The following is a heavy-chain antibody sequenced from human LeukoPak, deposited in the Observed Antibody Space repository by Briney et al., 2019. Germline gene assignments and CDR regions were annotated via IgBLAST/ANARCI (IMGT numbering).Heavy chain of an antibody. CDR1: GFTISSHW. CDR3: ARVESLWLPFDQ. V-gene: IGHV3-74*03. CDR2: INSDGSGT. Sequence: GGSLRLSCGASGFTISSHWMHWVRQVPGKGLVWVSRINSDGSGTLYADSVKGRFTISRDNAKNMLYLQMTSLRVEDTAVYYCARVESLWLPFDQWGQGTLVTVSS. D-gene: IGHD5-18*01. J-gene: IGHJ4*02.